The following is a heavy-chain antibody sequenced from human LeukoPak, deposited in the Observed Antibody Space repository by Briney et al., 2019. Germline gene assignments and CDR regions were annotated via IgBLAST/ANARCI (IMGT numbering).Heavy chain of an antibody. CDR2: IYSGCST. J-gene: IGHJ4*02. Sequence: PGGSLTLSCAASGFIVSSDYMNWIRQAPGQGMGLDSVIYSGCSTYYADSVKGRFPISRANSKNTMHLQMNSLRAQDTAMYYCARRMGLGVYYGYGYWGQGTPVT. CDR3: ARRMGLGVYYGYGY. CDR1: GFIVSSDY. V-gene: IGHV3-53*01. D-gene: IGHD3-3*01.